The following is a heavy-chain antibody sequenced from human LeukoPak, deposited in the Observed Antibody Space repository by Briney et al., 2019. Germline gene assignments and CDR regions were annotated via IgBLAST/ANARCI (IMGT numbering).Heavy chain of an antibody. V-gene: IGHV3-33*01. CDR1: GFTFSGHG. CDR3: ARDSGTTVGYFDY. Sequence: GRSLRLSCAASGFTFSGHGMHWVRQAPGKGLEWVAVIWFDGSQKYYADSVKDRFTISRDNSKNTLYLEMNSLRAEDTAVYYCARDSGTTVGYFDYWGQGTLVTVSS. CDR2: IWFDGSQK. J-gene: IGHJ4*02. D-gene: IGHD4-23*01.